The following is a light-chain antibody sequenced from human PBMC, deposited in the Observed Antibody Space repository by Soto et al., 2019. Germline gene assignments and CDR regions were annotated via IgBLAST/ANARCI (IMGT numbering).Light chain of an antibody. Sequence: QSALTQPPSASGTPGQSVAISCTGTSSDVGGYNYVSWYQQHPGKAPKLMIYEVNKRPSGVPDRFSGSKSGNTASLTVSGLKAENDADYYRSSSAGSSNVFGTGTKVTVL. CDR2: EVN. V-gene: IGLV2-8*01. CDR3: SSSAGSSNV. J-gene: IGLJ1*01. CDR1: SSDVGGYNY.